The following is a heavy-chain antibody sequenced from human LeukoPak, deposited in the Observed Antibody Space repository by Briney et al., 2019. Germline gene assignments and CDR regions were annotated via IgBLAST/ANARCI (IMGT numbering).Heavy chain of an antibody. J-gene: IGHJ4*02. CDR3: ASAYSSGWYYFDY. V-gene: IGHV1-2*02. CDR2: INPNSGGT. D-gene: IGHD6-19*01. CDR1: GYTFTGYY. Sequence: ASVKVSCKASGYTFTGYYMHWVRQAPGQGLEWMGWINPNSGGTNYAQKFQGRVTMTRDTSISTAYMELSGLRSDDTAVYYCASAYSSGWYYFDYWGQGTLVTVSS.